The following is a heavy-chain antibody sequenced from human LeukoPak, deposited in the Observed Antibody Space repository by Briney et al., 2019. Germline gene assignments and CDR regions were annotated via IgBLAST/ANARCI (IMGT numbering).Heavy chain of an antibody. D-gene: IGHD5-12*01. Sequence: GGSLRLSCAASGFTFSSYTMNWVRQAPGKGLEWVSGISGSAGSTYYADSVKGRFSISRDNSKNTLYLQMNSLRVEDTAVYYCAKSRGYSAYDFPDYWGQGTLVTVSS. CDR1: GFTFSSYT. CDR3: AKSRGYSAYDFPDY. V-gene: IGHV3-23*01. CDR2: ISGSAGST. J-gene: IGHJ4*02.